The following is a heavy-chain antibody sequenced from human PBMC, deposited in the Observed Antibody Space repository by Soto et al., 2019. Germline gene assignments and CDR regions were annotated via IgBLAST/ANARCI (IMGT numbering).Heavy chain of an antibody. V-gene: IGHV3-20*01. D-gene: IGHD2-8*01. J-gene: IGHJ6*03. CDR1: GFTFDDYG. CDR2: INWNGGST. CDR3: ARSPTLGYCTNGVCYNYYYYYMDV. Sequence: GGSLRLSCAASGFTFDDYGMSWVRQAPGKGLEWVSGINWNGGSTGYADSVKGRFTISRDNAKNSLYLQMNSLRAEDTALYHCARSPTLGYCTNGVCYNYYYYYMDVWGKGTTVTVSS.